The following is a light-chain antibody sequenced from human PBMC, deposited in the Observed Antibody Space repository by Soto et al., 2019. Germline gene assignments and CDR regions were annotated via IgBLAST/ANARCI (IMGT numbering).Light chain of an antibody. CDR2: GTS. CDR1: QSVRVSF. V-gene: IGKV3-20*01. J-gene: IGKJ3*01. Sequence: EIVLTQSPGTLSLSPGEGATLSCRASQSVRVSFLAWYQQKPGQAPRLLIYGTSNRATGMPDRFSASGSGTDFTLTISRLEPEDFAVYYCQQYDTSPFTFGPGTKVDI. CDR3: QQYDTSPFT.